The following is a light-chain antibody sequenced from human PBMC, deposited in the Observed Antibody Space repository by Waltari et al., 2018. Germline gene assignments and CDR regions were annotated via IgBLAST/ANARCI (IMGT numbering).Light chain of an antibody. V-gene: IGLV2-8*01. J-gene: IGLJ2*01. CDR2: EVT. Sequence: QSALNQPPSASGSPGQSVPISCTGTSGDVGTYNYVSWYQQHPGKAPKPTIYEVTKRPSGVPDRFAASKSANTASLTVSGLQTEDEADYYCSSYGGSNNHVIFGGGTKLTVL. CDR1: SGDVGTYNY. CDR3: SSYGGSNNHVI.